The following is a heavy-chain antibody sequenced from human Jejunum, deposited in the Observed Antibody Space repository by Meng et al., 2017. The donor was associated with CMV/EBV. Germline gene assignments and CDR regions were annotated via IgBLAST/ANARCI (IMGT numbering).Heavy chain of an antibody. CDR3: ARVWNYDILTGYYTHYFDY. V-gene: IGHV1-18*01. CDR2: ISWYNGDT. Sequence: QLQLMQSGAEVKKPGASVRVSCKASGYTVTHHGISWIRQAPGQGLEWMGWISWYNGDTNYAQKFQGRVTMTTDTSTSTAYMDLRSLRSDDTAVYYCARVWNYDILTGYYTHYFDYWGQGTLVTVSS. D-gene: IGHD3-9*01. J-gene: IGHJ4*02. CDR1: GYTVTHHG.